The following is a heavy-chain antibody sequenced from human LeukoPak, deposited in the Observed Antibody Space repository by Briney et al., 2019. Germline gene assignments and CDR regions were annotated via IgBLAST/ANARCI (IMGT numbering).Heavy chain of an antibody. CDR2: IYYSGST. D-gene: IGHD3-22*01. J-gene: IGHJ3*02. V-gene: IGHV4-39*07. CDR1: GGSISSSSYY. CDR3: ARDDSSGYYLGPFDALDI. Sequence: SETLSLTCTVSGGSISSSSYYWGWIRQPPGKGLEWIGSIYYSGSTYYNPSLKSRVTISVDTSKNQFSLKLSSVTAADTAVYYCARDDSSGYYLGPFDALDIWGQGTMVTVSS.